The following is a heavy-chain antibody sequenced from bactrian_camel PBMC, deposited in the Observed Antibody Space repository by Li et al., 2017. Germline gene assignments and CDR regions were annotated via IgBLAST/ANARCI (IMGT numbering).Heavy chain of an antibody. CDR3: AADQLYGTCRDVLDFPA. Sequence: HVQLVESGGGSVQAGGSLRLSCAASGYTYKRNCKGWFRQRPGKDREGLAVLWIGGATTTYADSVKGRFTITRDKAKDLVYLQMNGLKPEDTGMYYCAADQLYGTCRDVLDFPARGQGTQVTVS. CDR2: LWIGGATT. CDR1: GYTYKRNC. D-gene: IGHD6*01. V-gene: IGHV3-3*01. J-gene: IGHJ4*01.